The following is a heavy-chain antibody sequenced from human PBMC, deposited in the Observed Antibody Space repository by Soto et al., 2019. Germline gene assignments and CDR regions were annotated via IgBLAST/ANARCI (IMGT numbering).Heavy chain of an antibody. CDR3: ARVESRVHYFDY. Sequence: EVQLVESGGGLVKPGGSLRLSCAASGFTFSSYSMNWVRQAPGKGLEWVSSISSSSSYIYYADSVKGRFTISRDNAKNSLYLQMNSLRAEDTAVYYCARVESRVHYFDYWGQGTLVTVSS. CDR2: ISSSSSYI. CDR1: GFTFSSYS. J-gene: IGHJ4*02. V-gene: IGHV3-21*01.